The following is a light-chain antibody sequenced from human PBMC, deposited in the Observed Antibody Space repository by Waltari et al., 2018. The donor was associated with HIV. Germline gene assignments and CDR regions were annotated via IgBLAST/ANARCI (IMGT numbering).Light chain of an antibody. CDR3: QQYNNWPPYMYT. Sequence: EIMMTQSPATLSVSPGESATLSCRASQSVSTNLAWYQQKPGQAPRLLIYGASTRATGIPARFSGSGSGTEFTLTISSLQSEDFAVYYCQQYNNWPPYMYTFGQGTKLEIK. CDR2: GAS. J-gene: IGKJ2*01. V-gene: IGKV3-15*01. CDR1: QSVSTN.